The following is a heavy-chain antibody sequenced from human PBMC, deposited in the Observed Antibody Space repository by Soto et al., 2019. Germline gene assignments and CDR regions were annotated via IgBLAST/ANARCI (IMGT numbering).Heavy chain of an antibody. CDR1: GFTFDDYA. V-gene: IGHV3-43D*04. J-gene: IGHJ6*02. D-gene: IGHD6-13*01. Sequence: GGSLRLSCAASGFTFDDYAMHWVRQAPGKGLEWVSLISWDGGSTYYADSVKGRFTISRDNSKNSPYLQMNSLRAEDTALYYCAKDWVRAAGTEGYGMDVWGQGTTVTVSS. CDR3: AKDWVRAAGTEGYGMDV. CDR2: ISWDGGST.